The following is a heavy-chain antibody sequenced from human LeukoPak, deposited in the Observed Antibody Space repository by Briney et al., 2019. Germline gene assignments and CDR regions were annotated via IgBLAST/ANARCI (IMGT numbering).Heavy chain of an antibody. CDR3: VKACSWCGGDCYYFDY. Sequence: GGSLRLSCAASGFTFSSYAMSWVRQAPGKGLEWVSAISGSGGSTYYADSVKGRFTISRDNSKNTLYLQMNSLRAEDTAVYYCVKACSWCGGDCYYFDYWGQGTLVTVSS. J-gene: IGHJ4*02. CDR2: ISGSGGST. V-gene: IGHV3-23*01. D-gene: IGHD2-21*02. CDR1: GFTFSSYA.